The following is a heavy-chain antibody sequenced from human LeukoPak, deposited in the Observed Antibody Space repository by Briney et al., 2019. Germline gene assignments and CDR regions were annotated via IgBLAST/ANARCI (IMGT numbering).Heavy chain of an antibody. V-gene: IGHV4-38-2*02. J-gene: IGHJ4*02. CDR2: IYHSGRT. CDR3: ARDVRIARIIDY. D-gene: IGHD6-6*01. CDR1: GYSISSGYY. Sequence: SETLSLTCTVSGYSISSGYYWGWIRQPPGKGLEWIGNIYHSGRTYYNPSLKSRVTISVDTSKNQFSLKLSSVTAADTAVYYCARDVRIARIIDYWGQGTLVTVSS.